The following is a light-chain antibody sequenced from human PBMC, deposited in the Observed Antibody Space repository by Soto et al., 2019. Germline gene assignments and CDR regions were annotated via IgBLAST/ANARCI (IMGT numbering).Light chain of an antibody. CDR1: GSDIGGYNY. V-gene: IGLV2-11*01. CDR2: DVS. Sequence: QSALTQPRSVSGSPGQSVTISCTGTGSDIGGYNYVSWYQQHPGKAPKLMIYDVSQRPSGVPNRFSGSKSGNTASLTISGLQAEDEADYYCSSYAGSYSVVFGGGTKLTVL. CDR3: SSYAGSYSVV. J-gene: IGLJ2*01.